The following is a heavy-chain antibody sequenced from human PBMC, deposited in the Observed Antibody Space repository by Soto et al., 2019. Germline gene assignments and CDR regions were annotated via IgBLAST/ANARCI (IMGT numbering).Heavy chain of an antibody. D-gene: IGHD3-22*01. V-gene: IGHV3-33*01. CDR3: ARDRLGVSYYYDSSVGYYGMDV. CDR1: GFTFSSYG. J-gene: IGHJ6*02. CDR2: IWYDGSNK. Sequence: GGSLRLSCAASGFTFSSYGMHWVRQAPGKGLEWVAVIWYDGSNKYYADSVKGRFTISRDNSKNTLYLQMNSLRAEDTAVYYCARDRLGVSYYYDSSVGYYGMDVWGQGTTVTVSS.